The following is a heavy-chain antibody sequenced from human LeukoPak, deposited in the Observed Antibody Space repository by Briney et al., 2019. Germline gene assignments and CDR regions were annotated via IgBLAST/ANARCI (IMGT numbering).Heavy chain of an antibody. D-gene: IGHD1-7*01. J-gene: IGHJ2*01. CDR2: IYYSGST. V-gene: IGHV4-59*01. CDR3: ARDPPRTRADWYFDL. CDR1: GGSISSYY. Sequence: PSETLSLTCTVSGGSISSYYWSWIRQPPGKGLEWIGYIYYSGSTNYNPSLKSRVTISVDTSKNQFSLKLSFVTAADTAVYYCARDPPRTRADWYFDLWGRGTLVTVSS.